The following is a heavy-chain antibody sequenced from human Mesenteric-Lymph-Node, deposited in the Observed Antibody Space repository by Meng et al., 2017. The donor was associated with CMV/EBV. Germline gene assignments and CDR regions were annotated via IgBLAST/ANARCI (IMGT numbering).Heavy chain of an antibody. J-gene: IGHJ4*02. CDR2: IYYSGST. CDR1: GGSISSYY. D-gene: IGHD2-2*01. Sequence: SETLSLTCTVSGGSISSYYWSWIRQPPGKGLEWIGYIYYSGSTNYNPSLKSRVTISVDTSKNQFSLKLSSVTAADTAVYYCARVRGGGIVVVPAALDYWGQGTLVTVSS. V-gene: IGHV4-59*01. CDR3: ARVRGGGIVVVPAALDY.